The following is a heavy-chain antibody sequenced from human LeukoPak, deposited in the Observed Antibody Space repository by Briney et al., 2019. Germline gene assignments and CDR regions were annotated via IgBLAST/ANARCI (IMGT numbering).Heavy chain of an antibody. Sequence: PGGSLRLSCAASGFTFSSYWMSWVRQAPGKGLEWVANIKQDGSEKYYVDSVKGRFTISRDNAKNSLYLQMNSLRAEDTAVYYCARDSLGWGYYYYGMDVWGQGTTVTVSS. D-gene: IGHD7-27*01. CDR2: IKQDGSEK. CDR1: GFTFSSYW. CDR3: ARDSLGWGYYYYGMDV. J-gene: IGHJ6*02. V-gene: IGHV3-7*01.